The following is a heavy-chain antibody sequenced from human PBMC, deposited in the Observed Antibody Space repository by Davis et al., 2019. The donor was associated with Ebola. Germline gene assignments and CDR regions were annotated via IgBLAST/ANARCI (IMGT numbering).Heavy chain of an antibody. CDR2: IYYSGST. D-gene: IGHD3-22*01. CDR3: ARDASYDSSGYFDY. Sequence: MPSETLSLTCTVSGGSISSSSYYWSWIRQPPGKGLEWIGYIYYSGSTNYNPSLKSRVTISVDTSKNQFSLKLSSVTAADTAVYYCARDASYDSSGYFDYWGQGTLVTVSS. CDR1: GGSISSSSYY. J-gene: IGHJ4*02. V-gene: IGHV4-61*01.